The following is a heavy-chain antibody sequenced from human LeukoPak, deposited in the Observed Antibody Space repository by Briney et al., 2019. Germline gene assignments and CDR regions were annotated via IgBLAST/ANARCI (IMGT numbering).Heavy chain of an antibody. CDR3: ARDFPVGGNSGWWGTDAFDI. Sequence: GGSLRLSCAASGFRFSNYWMSWVRQAPGKGLEWVAYIKQDGSEKDYVGSVKGRFTISRDNAKNSLSLQMNSLRAEDTAVYYCARDFPVGGNSGWWGTDAFDIWGQGTMVTVSS. J-gene: IGHJ3*02. V-gene: IGHV3-7*03. D-gene: IGHD6-19*01. CDR1: GFRFSNYW. CDR2: IKQDGSEK.